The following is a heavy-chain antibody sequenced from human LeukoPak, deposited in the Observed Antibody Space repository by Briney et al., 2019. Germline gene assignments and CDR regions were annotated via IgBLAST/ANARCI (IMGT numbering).Heavy chain of an antibody. Sequence: PGGSLRLSCAASGFTFSSYGMHWVRQAPGKGLEWVAYIRYDESNKNYADSVKGRFTISRDNSKNTLYLQMNSLRADDTAVYYCAKSPSLQAFDIWGQGTMVTVSS. CDR1: GFTFSSYG. CDR3: AKSPSLQAFDI. CDR2: IRYDESNK. J-gene: IGHJ3*02. V-gene: IGHV3-30*02.